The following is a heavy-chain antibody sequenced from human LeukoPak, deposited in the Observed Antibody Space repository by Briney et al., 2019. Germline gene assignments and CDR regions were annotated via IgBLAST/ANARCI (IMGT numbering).Heavy chain of an antibody. Sequence: GGSLRLSCAASGFTFSSYAMSWVRQAPGKGLEWVSAISGSGGSTYYADSVKGRFTISRDNSKNTLYLQMNSLRAEDTAVYYCAKEPIRIAAARGSNWFDPWGQGTLVTVSS. J-gene: IGHJ5*02. V-gene: IGHV3-23*01. CDR2: ISGSGGST. CDR1: GFTFSSYA. CDR3: AKEPIRIAAARGSNWFDP. D-gene: IGHD6-6*01.